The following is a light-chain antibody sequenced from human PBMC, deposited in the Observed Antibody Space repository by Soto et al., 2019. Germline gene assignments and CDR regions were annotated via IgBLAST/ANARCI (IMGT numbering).Light chain of an antibody. CDR2: EVS. V-gene: IGLV2-8*01. J-gene: IGLJ1*01. CDR1: SSDVGGYTY. CDR3: SSYAASNPYV. Sequence: QSVLAQPPSASGSPGQSVTISCTGTSSDVGGYTYVSWYQQHPGKAPKLMIYEVSNRPSGVPDRFSGSKSGNTASLTVSGLQAEYEAVYYCSSYAASNPYVFRPGTNVPV.